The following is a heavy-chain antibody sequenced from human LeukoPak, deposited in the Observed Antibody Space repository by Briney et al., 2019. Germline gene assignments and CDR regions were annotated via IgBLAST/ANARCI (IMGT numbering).Heavy chain of an antibody. D-gene: IGHD3-22*01. V-gene: IGHV1-18*01. CDR2: ISAYNGNT. Sequence: ASVKVSCQASGYTFTSYGISWVRQAPGQGGEWMGWISAYNGNTNYEQKLQGRVTMTTDKSTSTAYMELRSLRSDDTAVYYCARAPYYDSSVNWFDPWGQGTLVTVSS. CDR3: ARAPYYDSSVNWFDP. J-gene: IGHJ5*02. CDR1: GYTFTSYG.